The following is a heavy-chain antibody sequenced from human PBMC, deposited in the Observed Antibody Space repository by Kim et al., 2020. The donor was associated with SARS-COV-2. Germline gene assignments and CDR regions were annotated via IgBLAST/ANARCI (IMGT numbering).Heavy chain of an antibody. CDR2: IKQDGSEK. V-gene: IGHV3-7*01. CDR3: ARSVLTVARTGAFDI. J-gene: IGHJ3*02. CDR1: GFSISSYW. Sequence: GGSLRLSCAASGFSISSYWMSWVRQAPGKGLEWVANIKQDGSEKYYVDSVKGRFTISRDNAKNSLYLQMNSLRAEDTAVYYCARSVLTVARTGAFDIWGQGTMGTVSS. D-gene: IGHD6-19*01.